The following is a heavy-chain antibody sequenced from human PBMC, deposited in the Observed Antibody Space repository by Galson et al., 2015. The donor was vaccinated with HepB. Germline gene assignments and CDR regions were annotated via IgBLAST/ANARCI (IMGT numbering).Heavy chain of an antibody. CDR1: GYTFTSYY. Sequence: SVKVSCKASGYTFTSYYMHWVRQAPGQGLEWMGIINPSGGSTSYAQKFQGRVTMTRDTSTSTVYMELSSLRSEDTAVYYCARDLTTATDTIPGEFFDYWGQGTLVTVSS. CDR2: INPSGGST. CDR3: ARDLTTATDTIPGEFFDY. D-gene: IGHD4-11*01. J-gene: IGHJ4*02. V-gene: IGHV1-46*01.